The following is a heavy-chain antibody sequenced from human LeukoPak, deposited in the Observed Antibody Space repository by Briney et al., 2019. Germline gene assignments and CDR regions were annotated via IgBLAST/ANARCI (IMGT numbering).Heavy chain of an antibody. J-gene: IGHJ6*03. CDR3: ARGRVSSSTWYSTYYYFFCMDF. CDR1: GGSISSYY. D-gene: IGHD4-11*01. CDR2: IYYSGST. Sequence: SETLSLTCSVSGGSISSYYWSWIRQPPGKGLEWIGYIYYSGSTNYNPSLKSRVTISVDTSKNQFSLKLSSVTAADTAVYFCARGRVSSSTWYSTYYYFFCMDFWGKGTTVTVSS. V-gene: IGHV4-59*08.